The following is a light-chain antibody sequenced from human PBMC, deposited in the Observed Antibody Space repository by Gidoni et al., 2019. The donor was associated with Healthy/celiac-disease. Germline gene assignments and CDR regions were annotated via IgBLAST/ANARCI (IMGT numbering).Light chain of an antibody. V-gene: IGKV1-5*01. CDR3: QQYNSYWA. Sequence: GDRVTITCRASQSISSWLAWYQQKPGKAPKLLIYDASSLESGVPSRFSGSGSGTEFTLTISSLQPDDFATYYCQQYNSYWAFGQGTKVEIK. CDR2: DAS. CDR1: QSISSW. J-gene: IGKJ1*01.